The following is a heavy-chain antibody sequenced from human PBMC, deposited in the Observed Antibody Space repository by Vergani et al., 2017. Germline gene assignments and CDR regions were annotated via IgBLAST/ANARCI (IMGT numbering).Heavy chain of an antibody. V-gene: IGHV3-48*01. J-gene: IGHJ3*02. CDR2: ISSSSSTI. Sequence: EVQLVESGGGLVQPGGSLRLSCAASGFTFSSYSMNWVRQAPGKGLEWVSYISSSSSTIYYADSVKGRFTISRDNAKNSLYLQMNSLRAEDTAVYYCASNMFSNDSWYLQCAFDIWGQGTMVTVSS. CDR1: GFTFSSYS. CDR3: ASNMFSNDSWYLQCAFDI. D-gene: IGHD6-13*01.